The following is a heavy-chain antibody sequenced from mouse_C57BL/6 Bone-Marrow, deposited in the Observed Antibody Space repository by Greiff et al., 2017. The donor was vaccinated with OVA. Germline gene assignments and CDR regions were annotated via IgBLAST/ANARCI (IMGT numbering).Heavy chain of an antibody. J-gene: IGHJ1*03. CDR3: ARTYDGYSHWYFDV. V-gene: IGHV1-50*01. Sequence: QVQLKQPGAELVKPGASVKLSCKASGYTFTSYWMQWVKQRPGQGLEWIGEIDPSDSYTNYNQKFKGKATLTVDTSSSTAYMQLSSLTSEDSAVYYCARTYDGYSHWYFDVWGTGTTVTVSS. CDR2: IDPSDSYT. CDR1: GYTFTSYW. D-gene: IGHD2-3*01.